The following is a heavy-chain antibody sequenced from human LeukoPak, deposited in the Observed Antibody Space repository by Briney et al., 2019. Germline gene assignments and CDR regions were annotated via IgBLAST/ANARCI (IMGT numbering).Heavy chain of an antibody. D-gene: IGHD1-26*01. Sequence: GGSLRLSCAASGFTFDDYAMHWVRQAPGKGLEWVSAISGSGGSTYYADSVKGRFTISRDNSKNTLYLQMNSLRAEDTAVYYCAKVWAEWELLGAFDIWGQGTMVTVSS. CDR1: GFTFDDYA. CDR2: ISGSGGST. V-gene: IGHV3-23*01. J-gene: IGHJ3*02. CDR3: AKVWAEWELLGAFDI.